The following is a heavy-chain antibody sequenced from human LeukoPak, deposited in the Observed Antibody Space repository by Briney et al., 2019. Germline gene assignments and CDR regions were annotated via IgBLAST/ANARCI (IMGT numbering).Heavy chain of an antibody. D-gene: IGHD5-18*01. V-gene: IGHV1-69*13. CDR2: IIPIFGTA. CDR3: ARQVDTAMVKAFDI. J-gene: IGHJ3*02. CDR1: GDTFSSYA. Sequence: SVKVSCKASGDTFSSYAISWVRQAPGQGLEWMGWIIPIFGTANYAQKFQGRVTITADESTSTAYMEMSSLKSEDTAVYYCARQVDTAMVKAFDIWGQGTMVTVSS.